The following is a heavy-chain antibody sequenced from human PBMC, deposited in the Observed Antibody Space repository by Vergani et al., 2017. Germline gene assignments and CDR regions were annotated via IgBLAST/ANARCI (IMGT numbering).Heavy chain of an antibody. D-gene: IGHD1-26*01. CDR2: ISYDGSNK. V-gene: IGHV3-30*18. CDR1: GFTFSSYG. CDR3: AKDLSGGPDY. Sequence: QVQLVESGGGVVQPGRSLRLSCAASGFTFSSYGMHWVRQAPGKGLEWVAVISYDGSNKYYADPVKGRFTISRDNFKNTLYLQMNSLRAEDTAVYYCAKDLSGGPDYWGQGTLVTVSS. J-gene: IGHJ4*02.